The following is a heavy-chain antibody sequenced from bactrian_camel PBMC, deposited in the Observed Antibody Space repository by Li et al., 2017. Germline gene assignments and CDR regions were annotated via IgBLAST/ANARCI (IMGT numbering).Heavy chain of an antibody. J-gene: IGHJ4*01. CDR2: INRNGGLT. V-gene: IGHV3S40*01. D-gene: IGHD2*01. CDR1: GFTFSSYA. Sequence: VQLVESGGGSVEAGGSLRLSCAASGFTFSSYAMSWVRQAPGRGLEWVSAINRNGGLTYYADSMKGRFTISRDNATNTVYLRMNSLKPEDTAVYYCVSLVGRPLVHQGTQVTVS.